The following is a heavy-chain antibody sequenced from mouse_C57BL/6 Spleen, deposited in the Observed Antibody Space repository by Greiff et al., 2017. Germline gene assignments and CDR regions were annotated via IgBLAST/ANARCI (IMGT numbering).Heavy chain of an antibody. V-gene: IGHV1-4*01. J-gene: IGHJ2*01. CDR3: AREGGVLTGPFGY. D-gene: IGHD4-1*01. Sequence: VQLQQSGAELARPGASVKMSCKASGYTFTSYTMHWVKQRPGQGLEWIGYINPSSGYTKYNQKFKDKATLTADKPSSTAYMQLSSLTSEDSAVYYCAREGGVLTGPFGYWGQGTTLTVSS. CDR1: GYTFTSYT. CDR2: INPSSGYT.